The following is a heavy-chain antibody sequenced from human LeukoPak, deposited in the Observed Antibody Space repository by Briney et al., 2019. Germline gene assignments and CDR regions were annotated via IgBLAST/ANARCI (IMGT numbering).Heavy chain of an antibody. D-gene: IGHD5/OR15-5a*01. CDR1: GGSFSGYY. CDR3: ARSTNWFDP. CDR2: INHSGST. V-gene: IGHV4-34*01. Sequence: SETLSLTCAVYGGSFSGYYWSWIRQPPGKGLEWIGEINHSGSTNYNPSLKSRVTISVDTSKNQLSLKLSSVTAADTAVYYRARSTNWFDPWGQGTLVTVSS. J-gene: IGHJ5*02.